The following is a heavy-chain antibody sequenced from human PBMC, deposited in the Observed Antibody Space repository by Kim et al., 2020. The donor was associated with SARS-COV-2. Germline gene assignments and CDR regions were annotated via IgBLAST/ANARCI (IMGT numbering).Heavy chain of an antibody. V-gene: IGHV3-74*01. CDR3: TRSVPGIPFDY. D-gene: IGHD1-26*01. J-gene: IGHJ4*02. CDR2: T. Sequence: TNDADSVKGRFTISRDNAKNTLYLQMNRLRAEDTAVYYCTRSVPGIPFDYWGQGALVTVYS.